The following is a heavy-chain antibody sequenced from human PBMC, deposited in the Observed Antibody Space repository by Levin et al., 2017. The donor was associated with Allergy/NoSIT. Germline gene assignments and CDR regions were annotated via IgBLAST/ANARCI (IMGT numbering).Heavy chain of an antibody. CDR2: ISAYNGNT. J-gene: IGHJ4*02. CDR3: ARASRRYDYVWGNYRADY. D-gene: IGHD3-16*02. CDR1: GYSFSSYA. V-gene: IGHV1-18*01. Sequence: ASVKVSCKAFGYSFSSYAITWVRQAPGQGLEWMGWISAYNGNTDYAEKLQGRVTMTTDTSTGTAYLDLRSLRSDDTAVYYCARASRRYDYVWGNYRADYWGQGTLVTVSS.